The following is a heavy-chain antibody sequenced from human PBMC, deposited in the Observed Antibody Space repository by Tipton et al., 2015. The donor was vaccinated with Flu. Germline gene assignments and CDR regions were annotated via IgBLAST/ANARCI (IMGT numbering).Heavy chain of an antibody. Sequence: TLSLTCDVSLGSIGSRGYYWAWLRQSPEKGLEWLATVFYSGGTHYNPSVESRVTVSADTSQKQFSLKLTSVTAADTAVYYCARYGTYDGSRYFQHWGQGTLVTVSS. D-gene: IGHD1-26*01. CDR1: LGSIGSRGYY. CDR2: VFYSGGT. J-gene: IGHJ1*01. CDR3: ARYGTYDGSRYFQH. V-gene: IGHV4-39*07.